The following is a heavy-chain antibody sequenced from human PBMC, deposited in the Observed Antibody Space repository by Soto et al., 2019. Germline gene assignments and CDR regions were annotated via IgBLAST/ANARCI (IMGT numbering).Heavy chain of an antibody. CDR2: TNEDGSTI. J-gene: IGHJ4*02. V-gene: IGHV3-74*01. D-gene: IGHD3-16*01. CDR1: GFTFSSYW. Sequence: EVQLVESGGGLVQPGGSLRLSCAASGFTFSSYWMHWVRQAPGKGLVWVSRTNEDGSTINYADSVKGRFTISRDNAKNTLYREMNSGGAGDTVVYYWTRDRGGRGGYWGPGTLVTVSS. CDR3: TRDRGGRGGY.